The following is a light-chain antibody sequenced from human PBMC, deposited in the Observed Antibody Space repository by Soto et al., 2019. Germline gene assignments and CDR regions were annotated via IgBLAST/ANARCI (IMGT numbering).Light chain of an antibody. V-gene: IGLV1-40*01. CDR2: GNS. J-gene: IGLJ1*01. CDR3: QSYDSSLSGYV. Sequence: QSALTQPPSVSGAPGQRVTISCTGSSSNIGAGYDVHWYQQLPGTAPKLLIYGNSKRPSGFPDRFSGSKSGTSASLAITGLQAEDEADYYCQSYDSSLSGYVFGTGTKVTVL. CDR1: SSNIGAGYD.